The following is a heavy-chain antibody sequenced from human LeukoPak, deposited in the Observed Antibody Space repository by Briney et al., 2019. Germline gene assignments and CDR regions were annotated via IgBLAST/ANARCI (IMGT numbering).Heavy chain of an antibody. CDR3: ARDLRCSGGSCYGRAFDY. CDR2: ISYDGSNK. Sequence: PGGSLRLSCAASGFTFSSYAVHWVRQAPGKGLEWVAVISYDGSNKYYADSVKGRFTISRDNSKNTLYLQMNSLRAEDTAVYYCARDLRCSGGSCYGRAFDYWGQGTLVTVSS. J-gene: IGHJ4*02. D-gene: IGHD2-15*01. CDR1: GFTFSSYA. V-gene: IGHV3-30-3*01.